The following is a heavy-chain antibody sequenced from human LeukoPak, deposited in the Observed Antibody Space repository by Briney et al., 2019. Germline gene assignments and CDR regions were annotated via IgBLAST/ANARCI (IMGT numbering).Heavy chain of an antibody. CDR3: AKDWAEKTSEYFDY. V-gene: IGHV3-9*03. CDR2: ISWEGGSK. CDR1: GFTMDVYG. Sequence: GGSLSLSCAASGFTMDVYGTQCVRQGAGEGLEWVSFISWEGGSKDYADSVKGRFTISRDNTKNSLYLQMNSLRAEDMALYYCAKDWAEKTSEYFDYWGQGTLVTVSS. J-gene: IGHJ4*02.